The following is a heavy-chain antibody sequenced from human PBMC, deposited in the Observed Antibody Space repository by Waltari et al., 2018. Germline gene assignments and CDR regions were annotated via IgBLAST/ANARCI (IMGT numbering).Heavy chain of an antibody. D-gene: IGHD6-13*01. J-gene: IGHJ6*02. Sequence: QLQLQESGPGLVKPSETLSLTCTVPGGSISSSSYYWGWIRQPPGKGLEWIGSIYYSGSTYYNPSLKSRVTISVDTSKNQFSLKLSSVTAADTAVYYCAHVAAAGSDFYYYGMDVWGQGTTVTVSS. V-gene: IGHV4-39*01. CDR3: AHVAAAGSDFYYYGMDV. CDR1: GGSISSSSYY. CDR2: IYYSGST.